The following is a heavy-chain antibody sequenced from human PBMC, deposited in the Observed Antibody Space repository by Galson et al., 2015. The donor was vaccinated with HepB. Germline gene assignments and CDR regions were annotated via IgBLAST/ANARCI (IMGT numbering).Heavy chain of an antibody. CDR3: AREPARLNGLLINPPISLDY. V-gene: IGHV3-30*03. Sequence: SLRLSCASSGFSFSRYAMNWVRQAPGKGLEWVAVISSSGTFRYYSDSVKGRFTVSRDHSKNTLNLQMNSLRVDDTAVYYCAREPARLNGLLINPPISLDYWGQGTLVTVSS. CDR2: ISSSGTFR. CDR1: GFSFSRYA. D-gene: IGHD2-15*01. J-gene: IGHJ4*02.